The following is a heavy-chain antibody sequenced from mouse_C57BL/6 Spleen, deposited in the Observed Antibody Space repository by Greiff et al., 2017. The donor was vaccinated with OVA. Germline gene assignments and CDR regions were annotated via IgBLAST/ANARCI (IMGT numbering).Heavy chain of an antibody. CDR3: AREATVVSNYFDY. V-gene: IGHV1-64*01. J-gene: IGHJ2*01. D-gene: IGHD1-1*01. CDR1: GYTFTSYW. CDR2: IHPNSGST. Sequence: QVQLQQPGAELVKPGASVKLSCKASGYTFTSYWMHWVKQRPGQGLEWIGMIHPNSGSTNYNEKFKSKATLTVDKSSSTAYMQLSSLTSEDSAVYCCAREATVVSNYFDYWGQGTTLTVSS.